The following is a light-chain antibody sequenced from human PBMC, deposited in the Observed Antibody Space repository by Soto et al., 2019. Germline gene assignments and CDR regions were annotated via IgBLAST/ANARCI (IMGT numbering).Light chain of an antibody. Sequence: DIQMTQSPSSVSASVGDRVTISCRASEDINSRLAWYQQKPGNAPKLLIYAAFILQSGVPSRFSGYGSGTDFTLSISRLQPEDFSTYYCQQADSSPITFGQGTRLEIK. CDR1: EDINSR. CDR3: QQADSSPIT. CDR2: AAF. V-gene: IGKV1-12*01. J-gene: IGKJ5*01.